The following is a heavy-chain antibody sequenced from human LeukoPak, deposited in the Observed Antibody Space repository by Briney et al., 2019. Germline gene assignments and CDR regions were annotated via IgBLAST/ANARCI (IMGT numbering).Heavy chain of an antibody. CDR1: GFTFDDYA. J-gene: IGHJ6*02. Sequence: HPGRSLRLSCAASGFTFDDYAMHWVRQAPGRGLEWVSGIGWNSVNIGYADSVKGRFTISRDNARNSLYLQMNSLRTEDTALYYCAKDEGLTGIRRNPNYFYGMDVWGQGTAVTVSS. D-gene: IGHD7-27*01. V-gene: IGHV3-9*01. CDR2: IGWNSVNI. CDR3: AKDEGLTGIRRNPNYFYGMDV.